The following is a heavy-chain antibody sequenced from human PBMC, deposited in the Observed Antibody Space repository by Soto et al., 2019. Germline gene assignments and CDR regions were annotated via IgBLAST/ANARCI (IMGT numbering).Heavy chain of an antibody. J-gene: IGHJ4*02. CDR3: VKEYYYDTSGFAPFDF. V-gene: IGHV3-23*01. CDR2: ISGSGGST. Sequence: PGGSLRLSCAASGFTFSSYAMTWVRQAPGQGLEWVSTISGSGGSTYYADSVKGRFTISRDNSKNTLYLQMNSLRVEDTTVYYCVKEYYYDTSGFAPFDFWGQGTLVTVSS. CDR1: GFTFSSYA. D-gene: IGHD3-22*01.